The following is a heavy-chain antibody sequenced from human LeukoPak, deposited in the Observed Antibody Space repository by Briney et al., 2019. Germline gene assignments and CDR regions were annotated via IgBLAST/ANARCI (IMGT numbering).Heavy chain of an antibody. CDR2: INPNGGST. D-gene: IGHD5-24*01. V-gene: IGHV1-46*01. CDR3: ARRDVDMATITY. CDR1: GYTFISHY. Sequence: ASVKVSCKASGYTFISHYIYWGRHAPGPGLEWMGIINPNGGSTTYGQKFQGRVTMTRDTSTSTVYMELRSPRSEDTAVYYCARRDVDMATITYCGQGSLVTVSS. J-gene: IGHJ1*01.